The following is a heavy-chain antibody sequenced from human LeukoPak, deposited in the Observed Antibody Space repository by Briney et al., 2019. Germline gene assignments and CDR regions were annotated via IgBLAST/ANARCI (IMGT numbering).Heavy chain of an antibody. CDR1: GGSFSGYY. V-gene: IGHV4-34*01. Sequence: SETLSLTCAVYGGSFSGYYWSWIRQPPGKGLEWIGEINHSGSTNYNPSLKSRVTISVDTSKNQFSLKLSSVTAADTAVYYCARGRGYSYGSAYYYNGMDVWGQGTTVTVSS. CDR3: ARGRGYSYGSAYYYNGMDV. J-gene: IGHJ6*02. CDR2: INHSGST. D-gene: IGHD5-18*01.